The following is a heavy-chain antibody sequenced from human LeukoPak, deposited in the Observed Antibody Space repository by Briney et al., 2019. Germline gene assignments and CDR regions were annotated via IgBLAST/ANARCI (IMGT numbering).Heavy chain of an antibody. V-gene: IGHV4-34*01. Sequence: GSLRLSCAASGFIFSTYAMSWIRQPPGKGLEWIGEINHSGSTNYNPSLKSRVTISVDTSKNQFSLKLSSVTAADTAVYYCARGCGSGSYSYYFDYWGQGTLVTVSS. D-gene: IGHD3-10*01. J-gene: IGHJ4*02. CDR2: INHSGST. CDR3: ARGCGSGSYSYYFDY. CDR1: GFIFSTYA.